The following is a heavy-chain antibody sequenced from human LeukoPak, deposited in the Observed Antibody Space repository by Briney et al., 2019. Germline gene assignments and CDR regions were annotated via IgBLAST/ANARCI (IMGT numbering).Heavy chain of an antibody. J-gene: IGHJ4*02. V-gene: IGHV3-7*01. CDR1: GLTFSSYG. Sequence: GGSLRLSCAASGLTFSSYGMHWVRQAPGKGLERVGNINLDGSDKYYGDSVKGRFTTSRDNAKNSLYLQMNSLRAEDTAVYYCARDTRYFDYWGQGNMVTVSS. CDR2: INLDGSDK. CDR3: ARDTRYFDY.